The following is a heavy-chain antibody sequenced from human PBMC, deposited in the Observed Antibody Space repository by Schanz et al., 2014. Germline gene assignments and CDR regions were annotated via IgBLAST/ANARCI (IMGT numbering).Heavy chain of an antibody. CDR1: GYPFTNYY. CDR3: VTEKRMESGTWAKAFDI. V-gene: IGHV1-46*01. J-gene: IGHJ3*02. CDR2: INPSGGST. Sequence: QVHLEQSGPEVKKPGASVKLSCRASGYPFTNYYIHWVRQAPGQGLEWMGIINPSGGSTSYAQKFQGRFTMTRDTSTTTVYMELSSLRSDDTAMYYCVTEKRMESGTWAKAFDIWGQGTWGTVSS. D-gene: IGHD3-3*01.